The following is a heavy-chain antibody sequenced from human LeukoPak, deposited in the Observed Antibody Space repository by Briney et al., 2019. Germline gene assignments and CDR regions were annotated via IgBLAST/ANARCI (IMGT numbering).Heavy chain of an antibody. CDR3: AREMGDREFYFDY. Sequence: SVKVSCKASGGTFSNFAFSWVRQAPGQGPQWVGRIIPIVDVTSYAQNFKGRVTITADESTTTAYMELSSLRSEDTAAYYCAREMGDREFYFDYWGQGTLVTVSS. D-gene: IGHD3-10*01. V-gene: IGHV1-69*04. J-gene: IGHJ4*02. CDR2: IIPIVDVT. CDR1: GGTFSNFA.